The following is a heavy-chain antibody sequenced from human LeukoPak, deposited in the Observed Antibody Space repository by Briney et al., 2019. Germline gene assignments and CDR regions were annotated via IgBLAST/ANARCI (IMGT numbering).Heavy chain of an antibody. CDR2: ITGDGGST. D-gene: IGHD2-2*01. CDR3: AKALYNRYCSSTSCYAVDY. J-gene: IGHJ4*02. Sequence: QTGGSLRLSCAASGFTFDDYAMHWVRQAPGKGLEWVSLITGDGGSTYYADSVRGRFTISRDNSKTSLYLQMNSLRTEDAALYYCAKALYNRYCSSTSCYAVDYWGQGTLVTVSS. CDR1: GFTFDDYA. V-gene: IGHV3-43*02.